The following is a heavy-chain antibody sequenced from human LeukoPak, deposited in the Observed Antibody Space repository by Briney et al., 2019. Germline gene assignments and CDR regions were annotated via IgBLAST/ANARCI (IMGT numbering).Heavy chain of an antibody. CDR3: ARESSDDILTGPFDY. CDR2: ISSSSSTI. V-gene: IGHV3-48*04. CDR1: GFTFSSYS. Sequence: GGSLRLSCAASGFTFSSYSMNWVRQAPGKGLEWVSYISSSSSTIYYADSVKGRFTISRDNAKNSLYLQMNSLRAEDTAVYYCARESSDDILTGPFDYWGQGTLVTVSS. J-gene: IGHJ4*02. D-gene: IGHD3-9*01.